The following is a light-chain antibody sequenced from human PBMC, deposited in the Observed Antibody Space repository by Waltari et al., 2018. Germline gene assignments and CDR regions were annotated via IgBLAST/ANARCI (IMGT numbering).Light chain of an antibody. V-gene: IGKV3-15*01. J-gene: IGKJ2*01. CDR3: QQYKRWPYA. CDR1: QRVSTN. CDR2: EAS. Sequence: VLTQSPATLSVSPGETATLSCRASQRVSTNAAWYQYAPGQAPRLLIYEASTRPTGIPHRFSGSGSGTEFNLTIDKLQSEDFALYYCQQYKRWPYAFGQGTKIEIK.